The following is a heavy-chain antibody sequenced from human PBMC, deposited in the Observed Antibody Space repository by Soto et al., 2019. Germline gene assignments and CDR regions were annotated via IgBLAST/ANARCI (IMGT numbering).Heavy chain of an antibody. CDR2: INSDGRST. D-gene: IGHD6-19*01. CDR3: ARDQRAQWLVPGGYYGMDV. CDR1: GFTFSSYW. V-gene: IGHV3-74*01. Sequence: GGSLRLSCAASGFTFSSYWMHWVRQAPGKGLVWVSRINSDGRSTSYADSVKGRVNISRENAKNTLYLQMNSLRTEDTVVYYCARDQRAQWLVPGGYYGMDVWGQGTTVTVSS. J-gene: IGHJ6*02.